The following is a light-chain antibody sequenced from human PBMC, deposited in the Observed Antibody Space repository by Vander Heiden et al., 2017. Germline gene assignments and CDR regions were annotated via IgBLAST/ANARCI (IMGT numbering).Light chain of an antibody. J-gene: IGKJ1*01. CDR2: QVS. CDR1: QTINNW. V-gene: IGKV1-5*03. CDR3: QQYHISST. Sequence: DIQMTQSPSTLSASVGDRVTITCRASQTINNWLAWYQQKPEKAPKLLIYQVSNVKSGVPSRISGSGSGTEFTLTSSSLQHDDFATYHCQQYHISSTFGQGTKVEIK.